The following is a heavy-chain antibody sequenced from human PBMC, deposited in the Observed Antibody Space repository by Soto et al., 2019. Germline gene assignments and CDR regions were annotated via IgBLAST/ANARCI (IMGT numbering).Heavy chain of an antibody. D-gene: IGHD3-10*01. CDR3: ARAGTSGYYGMDV. Sequence: KTSETLSLTCAVYGGSFSGYYWSWIRQPPGKGLEWIGEINHSGSTNYNPSLKSRVTISVDTSKNQFSLKLSSVTAADTAVYYCARAGTSGYYGMDVWGQGTTVTVS. CDR2: INHSGST. J-gene: IGHJ6*02. V-gene: IGHV4-34*01. CDR1: GGSFSGYY.